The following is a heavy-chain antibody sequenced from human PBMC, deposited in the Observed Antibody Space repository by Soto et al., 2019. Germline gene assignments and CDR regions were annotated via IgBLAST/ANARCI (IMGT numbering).Heavy chain of an antibody. V-gene: IGHV3-23*01. J-gene: IGHJ4*02. CDR1: GFTFSSYA. Sequence: GGSLRLSCAASGFTFSSYAMSWVRQAPGKGLEWVSAISGSGGSTYHADSVKGRFTISRDNSKNTLYLQMNSLRAEDTAVYYCAKGDSSGWYSNYFDYWGQGTLVTVSS. CDR3: AKGDSSGWYSNYFDY. D-gene: IGHD6-19*01. CDR2: ISGSGGST.